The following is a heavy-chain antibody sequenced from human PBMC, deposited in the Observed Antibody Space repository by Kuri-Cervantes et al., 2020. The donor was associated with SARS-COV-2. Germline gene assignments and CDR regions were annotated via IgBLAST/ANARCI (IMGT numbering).Heavy chain of an antibody. J-gene: IGHJ5*02. D-gene: IGHD2-2*01. Sequence: SVQVSCKPPAGTFYTYAVNWMRQAPGQGLEWMGGIIPFSGATNYPQKSQGRVTITADESTSTAYMELSSLRSEDTAVYYCARVGYAVPWAQGTLATFPS. CDR2: IIPFSGAT. CDR1: AGTFYTYA. V-gene: IGHV1-69*13. CDR3: ARVGYAVP.